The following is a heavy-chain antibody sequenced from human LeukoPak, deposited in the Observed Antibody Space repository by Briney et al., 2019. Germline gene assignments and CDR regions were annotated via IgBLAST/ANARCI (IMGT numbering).Heavy chain of an antibody. D-gene: IGHD3-22*01. V-gene: IGHV1-3*01. CDR3: ANPRYDSSGYYYVD. J-gene: IGHJ4*02. CDR2: INGGSGNT. CDR1: GYTFTSYA. Sequence: ASVKVSCKASGYTFTSYAKHWLRQAPGQRLDWVGWINGGSGNTKYSPEFQGRVTITRDTSASTAYMELSSLRSEDTAVYYCANPRYDSSGYYYVDWGQGTLVTVSS.